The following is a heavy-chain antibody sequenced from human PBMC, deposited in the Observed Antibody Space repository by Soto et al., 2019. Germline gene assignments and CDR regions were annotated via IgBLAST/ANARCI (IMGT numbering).Heavy chain of an antibody. CDR2: MNPNSGNT. CDR1: GYTFTSYD. J-gene: IGHJ4*02. Sequence: QVQLVQSGAAVKKPGASVKVSCKASGYTFTSYDINWVRQATGQGLEWMGWMNPNSGNTGYAQKFQGRVTMTRNTSISTAYMELSSLRSEDTAEYYCARSVEWLASFDSWGQGTLVTVSS. V-gene: IGHV1-8*01. CDR3: ARSVEWLASFDS. D-gene: IGHD6-19*01.